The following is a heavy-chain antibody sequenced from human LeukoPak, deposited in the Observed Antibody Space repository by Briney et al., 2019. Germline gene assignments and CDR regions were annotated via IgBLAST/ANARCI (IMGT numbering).Heavy chain of an antibody. Sequence: ASVKVSCKASGYTFTSYYMHWVRQAPGQGLEWMGIINPSGGSTSYAQKFQGRVTIAADESTSTAYMELSSLRAEDTAVYYCAKDTEADFLWGQGTLVTVSS. D-gene: IGHD3/OR15-3a*01. CDR1: GYTFTSYY. J-gene: IGHJ4*02. CDR3: AKDTEADFL. CDR2: INPSGGST. V-gene: IGHV1-46*01.